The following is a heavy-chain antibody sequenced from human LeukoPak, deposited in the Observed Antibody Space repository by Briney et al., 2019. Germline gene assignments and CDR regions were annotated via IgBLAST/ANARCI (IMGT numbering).Heavy chain of an antibody. D-gene: IGHD3-22*01. Sequence: SETLSLTCTVSGGSISGYFWSWIRQPLGKGLEWIGYIYYSASTNYNPSLKSRVTISGDTSKNRFSLLLRSVTAADTAVYYCARRFYDSSGYEWGQGTLVTVSP. CDR3: ARRFYDSSGYE. J-gene: IGHJ4*02. CDR2: IYYSAST. CDR1: GGSISGYF. V-gene: IGHV4-59*08.